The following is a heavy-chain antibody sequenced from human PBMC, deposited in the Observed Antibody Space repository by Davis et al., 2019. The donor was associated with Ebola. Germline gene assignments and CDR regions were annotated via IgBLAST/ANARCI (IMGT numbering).Heavy chain of an antibody. CDR1: GYTFTSYY. V-gene: IGHV1-46*01. CDR2: INPSGGST. D-gene: IGHD4-23*01. Sequence: GESLKISCKASGYTFTSYYMHWVRQAPGQGLEWMGIINPSGGSTSYAQKFQGRVTMTRDTSTSTVYMELSSLRSEDTAVYYCAREGGLRWKKGAFDIWGQGTMVTVSS. CDR3: AREGGLRWKKGAFDI. J-gene: IGHJ3*02.